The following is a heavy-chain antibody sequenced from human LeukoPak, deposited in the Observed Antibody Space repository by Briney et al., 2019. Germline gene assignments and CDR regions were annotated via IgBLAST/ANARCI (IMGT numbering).Heavy chain of an antibody. D-gene: IGHD6-6*01. CDR1: GYSFTSYG. J-gene: IGHJ3*02. CDR3: ARGLVLLGAFDI. Sequence: GASVKVSCKASGYSFTSYGISWVRQAPGQGLEWMGGISVYYGSTDYAQKVQGRVTMTTDTSTSTAYMELRSLRSDDTAVYYCARGLVLLGAFDIWGQGTMVTVSS. V-gene: IGHV1-18*01. CDR2: ISVYYGST.